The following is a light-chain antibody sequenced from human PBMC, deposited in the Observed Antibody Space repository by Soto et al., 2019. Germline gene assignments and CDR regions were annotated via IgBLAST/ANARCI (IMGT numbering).Light chain of an antibody. CDR3: QQYGDWPLT. J-gene: IGKJ4*01. CDR2: ATS. CDR1: QSVGNN. Sequence: IVGTQSPATLSVSPAERATLSCRASQSVGNNFAWYQQKPGQAPRLLIFATSTRATAVPARFSGSGSGTEFTITISSLQSEDFAVYYCQQYGDWPLTFGGGAKVE. V-gene: IGKV3-15*01.